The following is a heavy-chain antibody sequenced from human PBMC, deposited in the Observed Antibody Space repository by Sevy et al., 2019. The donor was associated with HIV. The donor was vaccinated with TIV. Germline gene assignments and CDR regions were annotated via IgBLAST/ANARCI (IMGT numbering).Heavy chain of an antibody. Sequence: GGSLRLSCAAXGFTFSNAWMSWVRQAPGKGLEWVGRIKSKTDGGTTDYAAPVKGRFTISRDDSKNTLYLQMNSLKTEDTAVXYCTTYLWWXRISDYWGQGTLVTVSS. J-gene: IGHJ4*02. CDR3: TTYLWWXRISDY. V-gene: IGHV3-15*01. CDR1: GFTFSNAW. D-gene: IGHD2-8*01. CDR2: IKSKTDGGTT.